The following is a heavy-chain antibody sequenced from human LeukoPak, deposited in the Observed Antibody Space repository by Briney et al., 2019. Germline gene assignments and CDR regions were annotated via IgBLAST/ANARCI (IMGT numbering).Heavy chain of an antibody. J-gene: IGHJ5*02. V-gene: IGHV4-4*07. CDR3: ARDSVSSPGGFDP. Sequence: KPSETLSLTCAVSGYSISSGYYWGWIRQPAGKGLEWIGRIYTSGSTNYNPSLKSRVTMSVDTSKNQFSLKLSSVTAADTAVYYCARDSVSSPGGFDPWGQGTLVTVSS. D-gene: IGHD6-13*01. CDR2: IYTSGST. CDR1: GYSISSGYY.